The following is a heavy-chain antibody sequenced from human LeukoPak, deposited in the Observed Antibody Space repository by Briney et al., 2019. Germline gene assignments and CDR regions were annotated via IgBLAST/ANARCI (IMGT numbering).Heavy chain of an antibody. Sequence: GASVKVSCKASGYTFTGYYMHWVRQAPGQGLEWMGWINPNSGGTNYAQKFQGRVTMTRDTSISTAYMELSRPRSDDTAVYYCARVYSSGWYYYYYGMDVWGQGTTVTVSS. V-gene: IGHV1-2*02. CDR3: ARVYSSGWYYYYYGMDV. J-gene: IGHJ6*02. CDR1: GYTFTGYY. D-gene: IGHD6-19*01. CDR2: INPNSGGT.